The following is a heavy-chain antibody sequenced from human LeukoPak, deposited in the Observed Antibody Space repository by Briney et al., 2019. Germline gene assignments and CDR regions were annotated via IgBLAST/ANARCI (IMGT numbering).Heavy chain of an antibody. V-gene: IGHV1-2*02. D-gene: IGHD3-22*01. J-gene: IGHJ3*02. CDR3: ARAGIWDYSDSSGYHNGAFDI. Sequence: ASVKVSCKAFGYTFTDYYLHWVRQAPGQGLEWMGWINPNSGGTNYAQKSQGRVTMTRDTSSVTAYMELSRLRSDDTAVYYCARAGIWDYSDSSGYHNGAFDIWGQGTMVTVSS. CDR1: GYTFTDYY. CDR2: INPNSGGT.